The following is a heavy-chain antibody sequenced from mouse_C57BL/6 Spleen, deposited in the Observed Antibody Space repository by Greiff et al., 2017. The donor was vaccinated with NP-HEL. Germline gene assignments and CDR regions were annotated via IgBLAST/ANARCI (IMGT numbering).Heavy chain of an antibody. D-gene: IGHD2-2*01. CDR2: IYPSDSET. V-gene: IGHV1-61*01. CDR3: ARDGYDWYFDV. J-gene: IGHJ1*03. CDR1: GYTFTSYW. Sequence: QVQLQQSGAELVRPGSSVKLSCKASGYTFTSYWMDWVKQRPGQGLEWIGNIYPSDSETHYNQKFKDKATLTVDKSSSTAYMQLSSLTSEDSAVYYCARDGYDWYFDVWGTGTTVTVSS.